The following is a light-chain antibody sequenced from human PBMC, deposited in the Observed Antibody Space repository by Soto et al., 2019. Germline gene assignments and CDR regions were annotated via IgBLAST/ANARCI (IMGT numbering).Light chain of an antibody. CDR1: QDISNF. CDR3: QQYDDLPYT. Sequence: DIQMTQSPSSLSACVGDRITITCQASQDISNFLNWYQHKPGKAPKLLIYDASNLETGVPSRFSGSGSGTDFTFTISSLQPEDIATYYCQQYDDLPYTFGQGTKLEIK. V-gene: IGKV1-33*01. J-gene: IGKJ2*01. CDR2: DAS.